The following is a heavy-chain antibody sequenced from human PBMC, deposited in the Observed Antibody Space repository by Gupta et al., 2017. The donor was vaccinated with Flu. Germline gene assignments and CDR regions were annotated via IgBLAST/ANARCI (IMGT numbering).Heavy chain of an antibody. CDR3: TRHRTGNWNDVFDI. J-gene: IGHJ3*02. CDR1: GFTFGAYA. CDR2: IRRKAYGGTT. V-gene: IGHV3-49*03. D-gene: IGHD1-1*01. Sequence: EVQLVESGGGLIQPGRSLRLSCTASGFTFGAYAMDWFRQAPGKGLEWVGFIRRKAYGGTTEYAASVKGRFTVSRDDSQSIAYLQMNSLETEDTAVYYCTRHRTGNWNDVFDIWGQGEMVTVSS.